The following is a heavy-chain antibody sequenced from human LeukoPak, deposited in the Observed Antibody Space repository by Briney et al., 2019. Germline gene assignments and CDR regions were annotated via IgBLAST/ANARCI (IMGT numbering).Heavy chain of an antibody. CDR1: GYSFTSYW. CDR2: IYPGDSDT. Sequence: GESLKISCKGSGYSFTSYWIGWVRQMPGKGLEWMGIIYPGDSDTRYSPSFQGQVTISADKSISTAYLQWSSLKASDTAMYYCARSQGITMVRGVRGTHAFDIWGQGTTVTISS. J-gene: IGHJ3*02. CDR3: ARSQGITMVRGVRGTHAFDI. D-gene: IGHD3-10*01. V-gene: IGHV5-51*01.